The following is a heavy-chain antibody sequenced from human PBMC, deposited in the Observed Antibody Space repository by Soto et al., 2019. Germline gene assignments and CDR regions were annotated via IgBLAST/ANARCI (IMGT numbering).Heavy chain of an antibody. CDR3: ARGEDSRWYFHYLDY. V-gene: IGHV1-2*02. CDR2: INPNSGDT. D-gene: IGHD6-13*01. J-gene: IGHJ4*02. Sequence: QVQLVQSGAEVKKPGASVKVSCQASGYTFTGYYLHWARHAPGQGLEWMGWINPNSGDTKFAQQFQGRVTMTRDTSSSAVYVELSSLTSDDTAVYYCARGEDSRWYFHYLDYWGQGTLVTVSS. CDR1: GYTFTGYY.